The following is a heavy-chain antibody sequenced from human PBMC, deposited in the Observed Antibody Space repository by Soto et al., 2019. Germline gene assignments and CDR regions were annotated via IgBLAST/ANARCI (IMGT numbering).Heavy chain of an antibody. CDR2: IWHDGNNK. D-gene: IGHD1-26*01. CDR1: GFTFSNYG. Sequence: PGGSLRLSCAASGFTFSNYGMHWVRQAPGKGLEWVAIIWHDGNNKYYAGSVRGRFIISRDNSKNRLYLQMNSLRAEDTAVYYCASDLVGASDSYGLDVWGQGTPVTVSS. J-gene: IGHJ6*02. V-gene: IGHV3-33*01. CDR3: ASDLVGASDSYGLDV.